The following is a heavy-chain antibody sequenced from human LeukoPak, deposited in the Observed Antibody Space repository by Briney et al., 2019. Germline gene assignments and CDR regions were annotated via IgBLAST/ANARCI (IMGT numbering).Heavy chain of an antibody. D-gene: IGHD6-19*01. V-gene: IGHV3-33*08. CDR3: ARDRGSGWRWYFDL. CDR2: IWYGGSNK. CDR1: GFTFSSYG. J-gene: IGHJ2*01. Sequence: GGSLRLSCAASGFTFSSYGMHWVRQAPGKGLEWVAVIWYGGSNKYYADSVKGRFTISRDNAKNSLYLQMNSLRAEDTAVYYCARDRGSGWRWYFDLWGRGTLVTVSS.